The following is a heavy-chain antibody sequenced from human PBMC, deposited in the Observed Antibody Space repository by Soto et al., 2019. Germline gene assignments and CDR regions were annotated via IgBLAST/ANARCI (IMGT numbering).Heavy chain of an antibody. CDR2: IFPVDSDT. Sequence: XXSLKISWKASEYTFTSYWIVWVRQMPGKCLEWMGIIFPVDSDTRYSPSFQGQVTISVGKSISTAYLQWSSLKASDSAMYYCARLAGSVVVGGRHFDYWGQGTRVTVSS. D-gene: IGHD3-16*01. CDR3: ARLAGSVVVGGRHFDY. J-gene: IGHJ4*02. CDR1: EYTFTSYW. V-gene: IGHV5-51*01.